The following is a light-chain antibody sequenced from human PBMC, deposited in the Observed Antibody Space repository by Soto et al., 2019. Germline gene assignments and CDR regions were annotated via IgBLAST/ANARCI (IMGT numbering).Light chain of an antibody. J-gene: IGLJ3*02. CDR1: SSNIGYNS. CDR3: AAWDDSLNGSWV. Sequence: QSVLTQPPSASGTTGQRVTISCSGSSSNIGYNSVSWYQQIPGTAPKLLIYSNNQRPSGVPDRFSGSKSGTSASLAISGLQSEDEADYYCAAWDDSLNGSWVFGGGTKVTVL. CDR2: SNN. V-gene: IGLV1-44*01.